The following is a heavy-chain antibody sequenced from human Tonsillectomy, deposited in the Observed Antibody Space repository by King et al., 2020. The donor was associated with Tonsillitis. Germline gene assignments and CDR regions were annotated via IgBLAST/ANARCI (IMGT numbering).Heavy chain of an antibody. V-gene: IGHV1-69*01. D-gene: IGHD2-2*01. J-gene: IGHJ4*02. CDR2: IIPVFPTA. CDR1: GGTFSNYA. CDR3: ARVGFYCSSTSCPLDF. Sequence: QLVQSGAEVKKRGSSVKVSCRASGGTFSNYAISWVRQAPGQGLEWMGGIIPVFPTANYAQKFQGRVTITADESTSTAYMALSSLRSEDTAVYYCARVGFYCSSTSCPLDFWGQGTLVTVSS.